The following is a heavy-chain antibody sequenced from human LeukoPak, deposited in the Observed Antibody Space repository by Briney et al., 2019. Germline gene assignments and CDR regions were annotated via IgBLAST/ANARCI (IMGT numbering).Heavy chain of an antibody. V-gene: IGHV3-23*01. Sequence: GGSLRLSCAASGFTFSSFAMSWVRQAPGKGLEWVSAISGSGGSTYYADSVRGRFTISRDNSKNTLYLQMNSLRAEDTAVYYCAKDTPRVLCPFDYWGQGTLVTVSS. D-gene: IGHD2-2*01. J-gene: IGHJ4*02. CDR3: AKDTPRVLCPFDY. CDR2: ISGSGGST. CDR1: GFTFSSFA.